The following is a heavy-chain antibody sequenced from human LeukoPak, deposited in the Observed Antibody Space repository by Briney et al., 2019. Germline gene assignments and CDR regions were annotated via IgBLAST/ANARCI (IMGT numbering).Heavy chain of an antibody. CDR2: ISGSGRNT. CDR3: ARDEIPSGT. Sequence: PGGTLRLSCAASGFIFNNYALSWVRETPGKGLEWVSAISGSGRNTYYADSVKGRFTISRDNSRSTVDLQMNSLRVEDTGIYYCARDEIPSGTWGQGTMVIVPS. J-gene: IGHJ3*01. V-gene: IGHV3-23*01. D-gene: IGHD6-25*01. CDR1: GFIFNNYA.